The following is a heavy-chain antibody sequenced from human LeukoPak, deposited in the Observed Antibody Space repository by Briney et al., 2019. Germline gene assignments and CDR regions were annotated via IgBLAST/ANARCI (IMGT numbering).Heavy chain of an antibody. CDR1: GFTFSSYS. D-gene: IGHD2-2*01. J-gene: IGHJ3*02. Sequence: PGGSLRLSCAASGFTFSSYSMNSVRQAPGNGLEWVSYISSTSSTIYYADSVNGRFTISRDNAKNSLYLQISSLRAEDTAVYYCARDRSYCSSTSCYLDAFDIWGQGTMVTVSS. CDR2: ISSTSSTI. V-gene: IGHV3-48*04. CDR3: ARDRSYCSSTSCYLDAFDI.